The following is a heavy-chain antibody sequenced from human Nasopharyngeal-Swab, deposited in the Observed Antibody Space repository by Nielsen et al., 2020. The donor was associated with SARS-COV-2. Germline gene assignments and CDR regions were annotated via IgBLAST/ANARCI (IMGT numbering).Heavy chain of an antibody. CDR3: ARSRSGYYVDY. Sequence: SSTYAMHWVRQAPGKGLEWVSYISSTSSTIYYADSVKGRFTISRDNAQNSLYLQMNSLRAEDTAVYYCARSRSGYYVDYWGQGTLVTVSS. CDR1: SSTYA. D-gene: IGHD3-3*01. V-gene: IGHV3-48*01. J-gene: IGHJ4*02. CDR2: ISSTSSTI.